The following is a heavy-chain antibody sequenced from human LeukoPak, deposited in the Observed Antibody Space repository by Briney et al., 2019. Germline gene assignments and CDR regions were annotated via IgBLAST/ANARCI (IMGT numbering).Heavy chain of an antibody. CDR2: INPAGGST. CDR3: ARGRGVHDSHTYDYFDY. J-gene: IGHJ4*02. CDR1: GYTFTGYY. Sequence: ASVKVSCKASGYTFTGYYMHWVRQAPGQGLEWMGIINPAGGSTTYAQKFQGSRLTLTRDTSTSTVYMEPSSLRSEDTAVYYCARGRGVHDSHTYDYFDYWGQGSLVTVSS. V-gene: IGHV1-46*01. D-gene: IGHD3-22*01.